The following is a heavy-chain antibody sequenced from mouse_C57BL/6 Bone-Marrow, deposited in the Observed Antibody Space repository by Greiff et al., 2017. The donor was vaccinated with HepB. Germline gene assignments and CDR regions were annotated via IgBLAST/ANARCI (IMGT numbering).Heavy chain of an antibody. J-gene: IGHJ1*03. CDR3: ARLGEFITTVVDWYFDV. V-gene: IGHV1-85*01. Sequence: QVQLQQSGPELVKPGASVKLSCKASGYTFTSYDINWVKQRPGQGLEWIGWIYPRDGSTKYNEKFKGKATLTVDTSSSTAYMELHSLTSEDSAVYFCARLGEFITTVVDWYFDVWGTGTTVTVSS. CDR2: IYPRDGST. D-gene: IGHD1-1*01. CDR1: GYTFTSYD.